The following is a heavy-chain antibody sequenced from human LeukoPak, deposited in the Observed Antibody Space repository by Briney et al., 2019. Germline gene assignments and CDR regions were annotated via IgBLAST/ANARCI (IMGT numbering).Heavy chain of an antibody. CDR1: GFTFSSYW. D-gene: IGHD2-2*01. CDR3: AKSGYCSSTSCYGDVDY. V-gene: IGHV3-7*03. Sequence: GGSLRLSCAASGFTFSSYWMSWVRQAPGKGLEWVANINQGGSEKYYVDSVKGRFTISRDNSKNTLYLQMNSLRAEDTAVYYCAKSGYCSSTSCYGDVDYWGQGTLVTVSS. CDR2: INQGGSEK. J-gene: IGHJ4*02.